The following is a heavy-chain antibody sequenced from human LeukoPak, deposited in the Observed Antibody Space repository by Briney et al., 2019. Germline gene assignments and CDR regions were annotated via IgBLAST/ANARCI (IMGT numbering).Heavy chain of an antibody. D-gene: IGHD6-19*01. CDR1: GYIFTSYN. V-gene: IGHV1-46*01. CDR2: INSSGGST. J-gene: IGHJ4*02. Sequence: ASVKVSCKASGYIFTSYNMYWVRQAPGQGLEWMGIINSSGGSTNYAQKFQGRVTMTRDTSTSTVYMELSSLRSEDTAVYYCARFAVHRRLTVAGQFGLDYWGQGTLVTVSS. CDR3: ARFAVHRRLTVAGQFGLDY.